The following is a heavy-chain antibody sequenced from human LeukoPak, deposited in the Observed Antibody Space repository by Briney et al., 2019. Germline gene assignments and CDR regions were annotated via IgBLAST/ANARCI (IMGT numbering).Heavy chain of an antibody. CDR2: IYHSGST. J-gene: IGHJ4*02. CDR3: ARVHLGAADY. D-gene: IGHD1-26*01. V-gene: IGHV4-38-2*02. Sequence: SETLSLTCTVSGGSISSGYYWGWIRQPPGKGLEWIGSIYHSGSTYYNPSLKSRVTISVDTSKNQFSLKLSSVTAADTAVYYCARVHLGAADYWGQGTLVTVSS. CDR1: GGSISSGYY.